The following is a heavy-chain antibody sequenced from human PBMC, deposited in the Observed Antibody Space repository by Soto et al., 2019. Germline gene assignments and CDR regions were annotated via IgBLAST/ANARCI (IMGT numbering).Heavy chain of an antibody. CDR1: GGSISSGGYS. V-gene: IGHV4-30-2*01. CDR3: ARVLYYYDSSGYYYSYYFDY. J-gene: IGHJ4*02. D-gene: IGHD3-22*01. CDR2: IYHSGST. Sequence: PSETLSLTCAVSGGSISSGGYSWSWIRQPPGKGLEWIGYIYHSGSTYYNPSLKSRVTISVDRSKNQFSLKLSSVTAADTAVYYCARVLYYYDSSGYYYSYYFDYWGQGTLVTVSS.